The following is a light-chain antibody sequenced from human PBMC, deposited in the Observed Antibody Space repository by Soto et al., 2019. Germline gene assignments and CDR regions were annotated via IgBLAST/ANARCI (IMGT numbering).Light chain of an antibody. CDR1: QSVSSSY. V-gene: IGKV3-20*01. J-gene: IGKJ5*01. CDR3: QQYGSSPWT. CDR2: GAS. Sequence: EIVLTQSPGTLSLSPGERATLSCRASQSVSSSYVAWYQQKPGQAPRLLIYGASSRATGIPDRFRGSGSGTDFTLTISGLEPEDFAVYYCQQYGSSPWTFGQGTRLEIK.